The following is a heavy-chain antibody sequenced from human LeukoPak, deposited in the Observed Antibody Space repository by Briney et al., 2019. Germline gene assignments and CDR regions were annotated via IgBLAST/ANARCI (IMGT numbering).Heavy chain of an antibody. CDR2: ISYDGSNK. CDR1: GFTFSSYG. J-gene: IGHJ3*02. CDR3: AKDLDWSWNVNDAFDI. V-gene: IGHV3-30*18. Sequence: GGSLRLSCAASGFTFSSYGMHWVRQAPGKGLEWVAVISYDGSNKYYADSEKGRFTISRDNSKNTLYLQMNSLRAEDTAVYYCAKDLDWSWNVNDAFDIWGQGTMVTVSS. D-gene: IGHD1-1*01.